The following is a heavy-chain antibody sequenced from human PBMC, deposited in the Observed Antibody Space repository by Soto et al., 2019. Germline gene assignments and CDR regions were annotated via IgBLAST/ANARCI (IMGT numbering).Heavy chain of an antibody. V-gene: IGHV3-72*01. CDR2: TRDKPNNYAA. D-gene: IGHD1-26*01. CDR1: GFAFDDYY. J-gene: IGHJ4*02. Sequence: EGQLVQSGGGLVQPGGSLRLSCTASGFAFDDYYMDWVRQVPGKGLEWIGRTRDKPNNYAAEYVASVKGRFTISRDASKDSMYLQMNTGKTEDTAVYYCARDTGGSYDYWGQGALVIVSS. CDR3: ARDTGGSYDY.